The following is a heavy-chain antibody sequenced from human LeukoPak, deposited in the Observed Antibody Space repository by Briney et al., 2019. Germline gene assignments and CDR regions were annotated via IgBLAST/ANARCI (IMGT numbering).Heavy chain of an antibody. D-gene: IGHD3-10*01. CDR2: IKEDGSEK. CDR1: GFTFSIYW. V-gene: IGHV3-7*01. Sequence: GSLRLSCAASGFTFSIYWMNWFRQSPGKGLEWVASIKEDGSEKDYVDSVKGRFTISRDNAKNSLYLYMNSLRVDDTALYYCASGTRQGSKFSWFDPWGQGTLVTVSS. CDR3: ASGTRQGSKFSWFDP. J-gene: IGHJ5*02.